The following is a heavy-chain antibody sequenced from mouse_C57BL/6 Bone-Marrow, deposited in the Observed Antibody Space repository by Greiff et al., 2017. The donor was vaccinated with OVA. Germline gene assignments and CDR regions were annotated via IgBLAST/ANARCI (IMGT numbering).Heavy chain of an antibody. CDR1: GYTFTRYW. CDR2: INPSSGYT. Sequence: VKLQQCGAELAKPGASVKLSCKASGYTFTRYWMHWVKQRPGQGLEWIGYINPSSGYTKYNQKFKDKATLTADKSSSTAYMQLSSLTYEDSAVYYCAIRRWLLRWYFDVWGTGTTVTVSS. D-gene: IGHD2-3*01. J-gene: IGHJ1*03. V-gene: IGHV1-7*01. CDR3: AIRRWLLRWYFDV.